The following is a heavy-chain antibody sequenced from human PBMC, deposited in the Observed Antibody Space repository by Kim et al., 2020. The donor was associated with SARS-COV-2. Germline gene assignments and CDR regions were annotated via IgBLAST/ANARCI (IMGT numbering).Heavy chain of an antibody. V-gene: IGHV4-39*01. CDR3: ARTYGSGSYTFDY. Sequence: SETLSLTCTVSGGSISSSSYYWGWIRQPPGKGLEWIGSIYYSGSTYYNPSLKSRVTISVDTSKNQFSLKLSSVTAADTAVYYCARTYGSGSYTFDYWGQGTLVTVSS. J-gene: IGHJ4*02. CDR2: IYYSGST. D-gene: IGHD3-10*01. CDR1: GGSISSSSYY.